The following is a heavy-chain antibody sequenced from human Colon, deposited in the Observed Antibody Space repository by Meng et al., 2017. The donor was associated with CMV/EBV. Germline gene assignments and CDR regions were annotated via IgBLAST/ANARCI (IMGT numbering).Heavy chain of an antibody. CDR1: GFTFSSYA. Sequence: GGSLRLSCAASGFTFSSYAMSWVRQAPGKGLEWVSAINWDGSRTYYADSVKGRFTISRDNSENSLYLTMNSLRGEDTALYYCAKAKYQRLTGAPLGSWGQGTLVTVSS. CDR3: AKAKYQRLTGAPLGS. D-gene: IGHD2-2*01. V-gene: IGHV3-43D*03. J-gene: IGHJ5*02. CDR2: INWDGSRT.